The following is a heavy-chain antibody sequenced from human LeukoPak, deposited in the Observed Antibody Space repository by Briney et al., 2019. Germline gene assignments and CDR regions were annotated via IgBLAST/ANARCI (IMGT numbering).Heavy chain of an antibody. Sequence: PGGSLRLSCAASGFTFSSYSMNWVRQAPGKGLEWVSSISSSSSYIYYADSVKGRFTISRDNSKKTVYLHMNSLKTEDTAVYYCAKPLSGSPYYFDFWGQGTLVTVSS. J-gene: IGHJ4*02. V-gene: IGHV3-21*01. CDR1: GFTFSSYS. D-gene: IGHD1-26*01. CDR2: ISSSSSYI. CDR3: AKPLSGSPYYFDF.